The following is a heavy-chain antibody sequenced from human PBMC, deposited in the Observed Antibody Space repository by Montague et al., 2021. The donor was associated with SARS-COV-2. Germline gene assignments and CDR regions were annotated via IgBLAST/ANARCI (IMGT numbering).Heavy chain of an antibody. CDR3: ARLRDGVVPSPILGVGPFYSYYYMDV. Sequence: SETLSLTCAVHGTFFSGYYWNWIRQPPGKGLEWIGEINHGGSTKYIPPLKSRLTISADTSKNQFSLKLTSVAAADTAVYYCARLRDGVVPSPILGVGPFYSYYYMDVWGRGTPVTVSS. V-gene: IGHV4-34*01. J-gene: IGHJ6*03. CDR2: INHGGST. D-gene: IGHD3-10*01. CDR1: GTFFSGYY.